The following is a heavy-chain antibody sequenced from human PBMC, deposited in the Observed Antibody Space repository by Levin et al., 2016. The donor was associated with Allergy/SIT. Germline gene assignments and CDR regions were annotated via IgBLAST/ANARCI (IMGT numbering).Heavy chain of an antibody. Sequence: VRQMPGKGLEWMGIIYPGDSDTRYSPSFQGQVTISADKSISTAYLQWSSLKASDTAMYYCARHVGELRFLEWVTTSGMDVWGQGTTVTVSS. V-gene: IGHV5-51*01. D-gene: IGHD3-3*01. J-gene: IGHJ6*02. CDR2: IYPGDSDT. CDR3: ARHVGELRFLEWVTTSGMDV.